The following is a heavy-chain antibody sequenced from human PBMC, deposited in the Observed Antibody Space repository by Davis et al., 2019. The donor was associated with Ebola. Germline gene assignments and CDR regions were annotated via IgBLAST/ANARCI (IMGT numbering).Heavy chain of an antibody. D-gene: IGHD2-8*01. CDR2: IIPSIGIV. V-gene: IGHV1-69*10. CDR3: AIGPDCTYHSCHSFYYHYMDV. CDR1: GGTISNTP. J-gene: IGHJ6*03. Sequence: SVKVSCKASGGTISNTPIFWVRQAPLQGLEWMGGIIPSIGIVKYAQNYQGRVTITAVGSSNTAYLELSGLRSEDTAVYYCAIGPDCTYHSCHSFYYHYMDVWGNGTAVTVSS.